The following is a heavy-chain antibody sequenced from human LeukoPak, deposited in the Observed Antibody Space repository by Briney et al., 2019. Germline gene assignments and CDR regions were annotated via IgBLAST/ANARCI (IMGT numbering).Heavy chain of an antibody. CDR1: GFSIENDW. CDR3: TLIQGWGAGSYFLDY. J-gene: IGHJ4*02. Sequence: PGGSLRLSCAASGFSIENDWMSWVRQAPGKGLEWVGRVKSYNAGGTTHYAAPVKGRFTISRDDSKSMLYLQMDSLKTEDTAVYYCTLIQGWGAGSYFLDYWGQGTLVTVSS. D-gene: IGHD3-10*01. CDR2: VKSYNAGGTT. V-gene: IGHV3-15*01.